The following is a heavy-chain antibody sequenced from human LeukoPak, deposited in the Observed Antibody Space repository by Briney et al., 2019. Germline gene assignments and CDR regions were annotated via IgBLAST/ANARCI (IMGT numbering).Heavy chain of an antibody. V-gene: IGHV3-23*01. J-gene: IGHJ4*02. Sequence: PGGSPRLSCAASGFTFSNYAMGWVRQAPGKGLEWVSGITSSGASTSYADSVTGRFTISRDNSKNTLYLQMNSLRAEDTAVYYCAKGRGDLRGAFDYWGQGTLVTVSS. CDR3: AKGRGDLRGAFDY. CDR2: ITSSGAST. D-gene: IGHD3-10*01. CDR1: GFTFSNYA.